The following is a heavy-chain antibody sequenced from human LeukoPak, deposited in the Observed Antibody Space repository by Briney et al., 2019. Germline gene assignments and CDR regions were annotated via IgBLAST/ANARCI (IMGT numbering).Heavy chain of an antibody. V-gene: IGHV4-59*12. D-gene: IGHD3-16*01. J-gene: IGHJ4*02. CDR1: GGSISSYY. Sequence: SETLSLTCTVSGGSISSYYWSWIRQPPGKGLEWIGYIYYSGSTYYNPSLKSRVTISVDTSKNQFSLKLSSVTAADTAVYYCARAPGDGDYFDYWGQGTLVTVSS. CDR3: ARAPGDGDYFDY. CDR2: IYYSGST.